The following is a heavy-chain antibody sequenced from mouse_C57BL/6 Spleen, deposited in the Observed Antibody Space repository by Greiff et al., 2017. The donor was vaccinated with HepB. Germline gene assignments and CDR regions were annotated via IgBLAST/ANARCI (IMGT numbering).Heavy chain of an antibody. D-gene: IGHD1-1*01. Sequence: DVMLVESGGGLVKPGGSLKLSCAASGFTFSSYAMSWVRQTPEKRLEWVATISDGGSYTYYPDNVKGRFTISRDNAKNNLYLQMSHLKSEDTAMYYCARPHGSSYYFDYWGQGTTLTVSS. CDR2: ISDGGSYT. V-gene: IGHV5-4*03. CDR1: GFTFSSYA. CDR3: ARPHGSSYYFDY. J-gene: IGHJ2*01.